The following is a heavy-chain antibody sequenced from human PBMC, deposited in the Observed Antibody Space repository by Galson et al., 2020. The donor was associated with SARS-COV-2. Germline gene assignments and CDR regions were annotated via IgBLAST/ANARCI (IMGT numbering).Heavy chain of an antibody. CDR1: GLTFSNAW. CDR2: VKSKTDGGTT. D-gene: IGHD4-17*01. V-gene: IGHV3-15*01. J-gene: IGHJ4*02. CDR3: TWTTVTLQWDF. Sequence: GGSLRPSCAASGLTFSNAWMSWVRQAPGKGLEWVGRVKSKTDGGTTDYPSPVKGRFIISRDDSKNTLYLQMDSLKTEDTAVYYCTWTTVTLQWDFWGQGTQVTVSS.